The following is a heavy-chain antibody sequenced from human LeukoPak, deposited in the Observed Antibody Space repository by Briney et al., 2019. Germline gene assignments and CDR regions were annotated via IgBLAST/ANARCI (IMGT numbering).Heavy chain of an antibody. V-gene: IGHV4-4*07. CDR3: ARDSKGRTIFGVAQDYGMDV. Sequence: SETLSLTCTVSGGSISSYYWSWIRQPAGKGLEWIGRIYTSGSTNYNPSLKSRVTMSVDTSKNQFSLKLSSVTAADTAVYYCARDSKGRTIFGVAQDYGMDVWGQGTLVTVSS. CDR2: IYTSGST. J-gene: IGHJ6*02. CDR1: GGSISSYY. D-gene: IGHD3-3*01.